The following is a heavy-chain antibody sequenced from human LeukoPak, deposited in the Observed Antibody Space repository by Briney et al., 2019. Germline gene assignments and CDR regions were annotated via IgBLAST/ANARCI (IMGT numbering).Heavy chain of an antibody. J-gene: IGHJ4*02. CDR1: GFTVINNY. Sequence: PGGSLRLSCAASGFTVINNYMTWVRQAPGKGLEWVSVIYSGGTTHYADSVKGRFTISRDNSKNTLYLQMNSLRAEDTAVYYCAKVRGYYDSSGYYSFDYWGQGTLVTVSS. D-gene: IGHD3-22*01. V-gene: IGHV3-53*01. CDR2: IYSGGTT. CDR3: AKVRGYYDSSGYYSFDY.